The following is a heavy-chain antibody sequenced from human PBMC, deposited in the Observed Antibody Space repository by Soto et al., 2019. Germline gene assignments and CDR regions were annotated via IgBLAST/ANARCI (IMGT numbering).Heavy chain of an antibody. CDR2: IYYSGNT. J-gene: IGHJ5*02. CDR1: GGSISSGDYY. CDR3: ARRPTAELPSNWFDP. V-gene: IGHV4-30-4*01. D-gene: IGHD2-15*01. Sequence: SETLSLTCTVSGGSISSGDYYWSWIRQPPGKGLEWIGYIYYSGNTYYNPSLMSRVTISVDTSKNHFSLNLSSVTAADTAIYYCARRPTAELPSNWFDPWGQGILVTVSS.